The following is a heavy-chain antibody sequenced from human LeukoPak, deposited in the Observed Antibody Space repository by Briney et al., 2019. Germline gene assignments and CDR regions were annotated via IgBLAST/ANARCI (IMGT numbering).Heavy chain of an antibody. CDR1: GGTFSSYA. V-gene: IGHV1-69*01. D-gene: IGHD6-13*01. J-gene: IGHJ6*02. CDR3: ARGAAAGKGPLAHYYYGMDA. CDR2: IIPIFGTA. Sequence: SVKVSCKASGGTFSSYAISWVRQAPGQGLEWMGGIIPIFGTANYAQKFQGRVTITADESTSTAYMELSSLRSEDTAVYYCARGAAAGKGPLAHYYYGMDAWGQGTTVTVSS.